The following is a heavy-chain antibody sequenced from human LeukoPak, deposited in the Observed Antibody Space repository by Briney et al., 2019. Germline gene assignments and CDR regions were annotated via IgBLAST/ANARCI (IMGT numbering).Heavy chain of an antibody. CDR2: IFYSGST. CDR1: GGSISRSTYY. V-gene: IGHV4-39*02. Sequence: PSETLSLTCAVSGGSISRSTYYWAWIRQPPGKGLEWIGSIFYSGSTYSSPSLKSRVTVSVDTSKNQLSLKLTSVTAADTAVYYCARVYEDSSSAPRLWGRAHYYFDYWGQGTLVTVSS. CDR3: ARVYEDSSSAPRLWGRAHYYFDY. J-gene: IGHJ4*02. D-gene: IGHD6-13*01.